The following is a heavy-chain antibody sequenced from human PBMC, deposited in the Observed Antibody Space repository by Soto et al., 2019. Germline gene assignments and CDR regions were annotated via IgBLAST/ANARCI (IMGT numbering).Heavy chain of an antibody. V-gene: IGHV4-4*07. D-gene: IGHD1-7*01. CDR1: DVLTILFS. Sequence: SATQSLTHPVSDVLTILFSWNLPRPHTWKGLEWIGRIYTSGSTNYNPSLKSRVTMSVDTSKNQFSLKLSSVTAADTAVYYCARDPTRGELLYCMDGWGQGTTVTVSS. CDR2: IYTSGST. J-gene: IGHJ6*02. CDR3: ARDPTRGELLYCMDG.